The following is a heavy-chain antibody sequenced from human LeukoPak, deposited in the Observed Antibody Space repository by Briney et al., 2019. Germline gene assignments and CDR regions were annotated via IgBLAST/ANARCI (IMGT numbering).Heavy chain of an antibody. V-gene: IGHV1-8*01. J-gene: IGHJ4*02. D-gene: IGHD4-11*01. Sequence: GASVKVSCKASGYTFTSYDINWVRQATGQGLEWMGWMNPNSGNTGYAQKFQGRVTMTRNTSISTAYMELSSLRSEDTAVYYCARAPTYDYIFDYWGQGTLVTVSS. CDR2: MNPNSGNT. CDR1: GYTFTSYD. CDR3: ARAPTYDYIFDY.